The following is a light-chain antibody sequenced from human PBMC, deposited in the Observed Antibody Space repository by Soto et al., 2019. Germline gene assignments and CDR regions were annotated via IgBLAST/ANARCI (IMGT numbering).Light chain of an antibody. CDR2: EVT. CDR1: SRDVGGYNS. CDR3: SSYTSSSTLGV. V-gene: IGLV2-14*01. Sequence: QSALTQPASVSGSPGQSITISCTGTSRDVGGYNSVSWYQQHPGKAPKLMIYEVTNRPSGVSNRFSGSKSGNTASLTISGLQAEDEADYYCSSYTSSSTLGVFGTGTKLTVL. J-gene: IGLJ1*01.